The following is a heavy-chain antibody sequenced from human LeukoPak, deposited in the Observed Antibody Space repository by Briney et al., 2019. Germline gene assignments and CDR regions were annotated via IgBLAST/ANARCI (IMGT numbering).Heavy chain of an antibody. J-gene: IGHJ6*03. Sequence: SETLSLTCTVSGYSISSGYYWGWIRQPPGKGLEWIGSIYHSGSTYYNPSLESRVTISVDTSKNQFSLKLSSVTAADTAVYYCARTDYSSSRSHYYYYMDVWGKGTTVTVSS. CDR3: ARTDYSSSRSHYYYYMDV. CDR1: GYSISSGYY. D-gene: IGHD6-13*01. V-gene: IGHV4-38-2*02. CDR2: IYHSGST.